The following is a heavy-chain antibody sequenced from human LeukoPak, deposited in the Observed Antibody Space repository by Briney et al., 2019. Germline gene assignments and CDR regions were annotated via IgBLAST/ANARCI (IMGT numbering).Heavy chain of an antibody. J-gene: IGHJ3*02. D-gene: IGHD3-10*01. Sequence: PGGSLRLSCSASGFTFSSYDMHWVRQAPAKGLEYVSLISGNGGTTYYVDSVKGRFAISRNNSKNTVYLQMSSLRAADTAVYYCGRFGDAFDIWGQGTMVTVSS. V-gene: IGHV3-64D*06. CDR2: ISGNGGTT. CDR1: GFTFSSYD. CDR3: GRFGDAFDI.